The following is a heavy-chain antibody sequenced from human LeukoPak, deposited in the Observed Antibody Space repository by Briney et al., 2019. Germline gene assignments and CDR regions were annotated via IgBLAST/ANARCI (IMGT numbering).Heavy chain of an antibody. V-gene: IGHV3-66*01. CDR3: ARVEDGDYFDY. Sequence: GGSLRLAHAASGFTVTHNYMSWARHAPGEGLECDSFIDSGGNTYYSDSVRGRFTISKDNSKHTLYLQMSSLRAEDTTVYYCARVEDGDYFDYWGQGTLVT. D-gene: IGHD4-17*01. CDR2: IDSGGNT. J-gene: IGHJ4*02. CDR1: GFTVTHNY.